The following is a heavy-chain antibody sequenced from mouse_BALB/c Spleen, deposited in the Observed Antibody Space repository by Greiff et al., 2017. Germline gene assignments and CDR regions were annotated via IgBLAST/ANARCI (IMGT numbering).Heavy chain of an antibody. V-gene: IGHV2-4-1*01. J-gene: IGHJ4*01. CDR1: GFSLTSYG. D-gene: IGHD2-1*01. CDR3: ARNWDGNYYYAMDY. Sequence: QVQLKESGPGLVQPSQSLSITCTVSGFSLTSYGVHWVRQSPGKGLEWLGVIWSGGSTDYNAAFISRLSISKDNSKSQVFFKMNSLQADDTAIYYCARNWDGNYYYAMDYWGQGTSVTVSS. CDR2: IWSGGST.